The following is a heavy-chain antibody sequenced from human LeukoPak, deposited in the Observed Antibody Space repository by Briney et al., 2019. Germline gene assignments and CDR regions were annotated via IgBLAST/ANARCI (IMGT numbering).Heavy chain of an antibody. J-gene: IGHJ4*02. D-gene: IGHD1-26*01. Sequence: ASVKVSCKTSGYTFTDYHFHWVRQAPVQGLEWMGWSNAHTGDTRYAQRFQGRVIMTRDTSINTAYMELSGLRSDDTAIYYCARDSTALPGTYFDYWGQGTLVTVSS. CDR1: GYTFTDYH. V-gene: IGHV1-2*02. CDR2: SNAHTGDT. CDR3: ARDSTALPGTYFDY.